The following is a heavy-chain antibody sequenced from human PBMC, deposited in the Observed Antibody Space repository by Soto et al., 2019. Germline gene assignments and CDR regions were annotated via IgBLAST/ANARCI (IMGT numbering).Heavy chain of an antibody. CDR2: IYYSGST. CDR1: GGSISSGGYY. J-gene: IGHJ5*02. D-gene: IGHD4-17*01. V-gene: IGHV4-31*03. CDR3: ARAIDTVTTWWGSWFDT. Sequence: SETLSLTCTVSGGSISSGGYYWSWIRQHPGKGLEWIGYIYYSGSTYYNPSLKSRVTISVDTSKNQFSLKLSSVTAADTAVYYCARAIDTVTTWWGSWFDTWGQGTLVTVSS.